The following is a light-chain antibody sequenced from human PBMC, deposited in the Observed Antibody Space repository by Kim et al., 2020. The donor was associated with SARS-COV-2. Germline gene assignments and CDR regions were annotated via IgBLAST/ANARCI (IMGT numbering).Light chain of an antibody. CDR2: DAS. Sequence: GDRVTITCRASQSISSWLAWYQQKPGKAPKLLIYDASSLESGVPSRFSGSGSWTEFTLTISSLQPDDFATYYCQQYNSYLRTFGQGTKVDI. CDR1: QSISSW. V-gene: IGKV1-5*01. J-gene: IGKJ1*01. CDR3: QQYNSYLRT.